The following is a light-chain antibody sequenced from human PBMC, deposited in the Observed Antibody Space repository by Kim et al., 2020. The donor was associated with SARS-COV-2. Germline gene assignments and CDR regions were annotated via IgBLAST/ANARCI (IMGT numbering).Light chain of an antibody. V-gene: IGKV1-NL1*01. CDR3: QHYYFAPRT. CDR1: QGVATS. J-gene: IGKJ2*01. CDR2: AAS. Sequence: GDRVTITCRASQGVATSLAWYQHKPGKAPKLLLYAASVLETGVPSRFSGSGSGTDYTLTISSLQPEDFATYYCQHYYFAPRTFAQGTKL.